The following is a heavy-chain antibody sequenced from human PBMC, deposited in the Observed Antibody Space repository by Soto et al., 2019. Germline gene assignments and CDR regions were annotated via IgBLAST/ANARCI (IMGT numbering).Heavy chain of an antibody. D-gene: IGHD6-13*01. V-gene: IGHV1-69*06. CDR1: GGTFSSYA. J-gene: IGHJ4*02. CDR3: ARGGPAYSSSYRFDY. Sequence: QVQLVQSGGEVKKPGSSVRVSCKASGGTFSSYAISWVRQAPGQGLEWMGGIIPVFVTANYAQKFQGRVTITADKSTSTAYMELSSLRSEDTAVYCCARGGPAYSSSYRFDYWGQGTLVTVSS. CDR2: IIPVFVTA.